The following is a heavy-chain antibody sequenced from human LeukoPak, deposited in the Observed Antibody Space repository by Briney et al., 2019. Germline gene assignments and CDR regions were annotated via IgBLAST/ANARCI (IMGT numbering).Heavy chain of an antibody. V-gene: IGHV1-46*01. CDR3: ARAGYGGNYYYYYYMDV. J-gene: IGHJ6*03. D-gene: IGHD4-23*01. CDR2: INPSGGST. CDR1: GYTFTSYY. Sequence: GASVKVSCKASGYTFTSYYMHWVRQSPGQGLERMGIINPSGGSTSYAQKFQGRVTMTRDTSTSTVYMELSSLRSEDTAVYYCARAGYGGNYYYYYYMDVWGKGTTVTVSS.